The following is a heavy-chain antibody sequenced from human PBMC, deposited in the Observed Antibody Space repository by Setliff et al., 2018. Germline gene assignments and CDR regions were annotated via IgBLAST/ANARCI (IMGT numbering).Heavy chain of an antibody. V-gene: IGHV1-69*10. CDR3: ARREMATIVDYYYYGMDV. D-gene: IGHD5-12*01. CDR2: IIPILGIE. J-gene: IGHJ6*02. Sequence: SVKVSCKASGGTFSSYAISWVRQAPGQGLEWMGGIIPILGIENYAQKFQGRVTITADKSTSTAYMELSSLRSEDTAVYYCARREMATIVDYYYYGMDVWGQGTTVTVSS. CDR1: GGTFSSYA.